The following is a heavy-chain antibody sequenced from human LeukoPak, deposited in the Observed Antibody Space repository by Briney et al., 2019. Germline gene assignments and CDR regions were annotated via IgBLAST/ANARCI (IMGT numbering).Heavy chain of an antibody. J-gene: IGHJ3*02. CDR3: AKDQSPGAKNRGAFDI. CDR1: GFTVSSNY. D-gene: IGHD1-14*01. CDR2: ISWNSGST. V-gene: IGHV3-9*01. Sequence: GGSLRLSCAASGFTVSSNYMSWVRQAPGKGLEWVSGISWNSGSTGYADSVKGRFTISRDNAKNSLYLQMNSLRAEDTALYYCAKDQSPGAKNRGAFDIWGQGTMVTVSS.